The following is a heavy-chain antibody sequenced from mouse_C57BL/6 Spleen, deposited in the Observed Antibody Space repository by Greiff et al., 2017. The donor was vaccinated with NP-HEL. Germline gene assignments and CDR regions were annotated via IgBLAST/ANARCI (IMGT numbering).Heavy chain of an antibody. V-gene: IGHV4-1*01. CDR1: GVDFSRYW. Sequence: CKASGVDFSRYWMSWVRRAPGKGLEWIGEINPDSSTINYAPSLKDKFIISRDNAKNTLYLQMSKVRSEDTALYYCARPKDGYTPFAYWGQGTLVTVSA. J-gene: IGHJ3*01. CDR3: ARPKDGYTPFAY. D-gene: IGHD2-3*01. CDR2: INPDSSTI.